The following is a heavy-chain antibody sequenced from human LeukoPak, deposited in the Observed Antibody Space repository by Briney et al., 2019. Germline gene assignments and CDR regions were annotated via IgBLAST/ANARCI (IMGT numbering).Heavy chain of an antibody. D-gene: IGHD1-1*01. CDR3: ARGGTSGTHLNWFDP. CDR2: IYGSGST. CDR1: GGSISSYY. Sequence: PSETLSLTCTVSGGSISSYYWSWIRQPPGKGLEWIGHIYGSGSTNYNPSLKSRVTLSVDTSKNQCSLKLSSVTAADTAVYYCARGGTSGTHLNWFDPWGQGTLVTVSS. V-gene: IGHV4-59*01. J-gene: IGHJ5*02.